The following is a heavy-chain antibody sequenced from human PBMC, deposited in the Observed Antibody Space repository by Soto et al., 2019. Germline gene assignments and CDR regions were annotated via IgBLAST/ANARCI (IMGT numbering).Heavy chain of an antibody. V-gene: IGHV3-7*01. CDR3: SRSLDS. Sequence: GGSLRLSCAASGFTFSNFWMDWVRQAPGKGLEWVANISPDGSEKHYVDSVEGRFTISRDNAKNSLYLQMSSLTAEDSALYYCSRSLDSWGQGTRVTVSS. J-gene: IGHJ4*02. CDR2: ISPDGSEK. CDR1: GFTFSNFW.